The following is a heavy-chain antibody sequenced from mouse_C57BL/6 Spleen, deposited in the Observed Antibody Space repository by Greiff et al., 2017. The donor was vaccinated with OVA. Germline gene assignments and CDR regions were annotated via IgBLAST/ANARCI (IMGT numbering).Heavy chain of an antibody. J-gene: IGHJ4*01. V-gene: IGHV14-2*01. D-gene: IGHD1-1*01. Sequence: EVQVVESGAELVKPGASVKLSCTASGFNIKDYYMHWVKQRTEQGLEWIGRIDPEDGETKYAPKFQGKATITADTSSNTAYLQLSSLTSEDTAVYYCGYGSTGYAMDYWGQGTSVTVSS. CDR1: GFNIKDYY. CDR3: GYGSTGYAMDY. CDR2: IDPEDGET.